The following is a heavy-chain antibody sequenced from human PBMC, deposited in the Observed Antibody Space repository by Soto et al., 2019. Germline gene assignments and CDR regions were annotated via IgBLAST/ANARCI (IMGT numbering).Heavy chain of an antibody. CDR3: AKDVLGSSWYYFDY. CDR2: ISWNSGSI. D-gene: IGHD6-13*01. CDR1: GFTFDDYA. Sequence: EVQLVESGGGLVQPGRSLRLSCAASGFTFDDYAMHWVRQAPGKGPEWVSGISWNSGSIGYADSVKGRFTISRDNAKNSLYLQMNSLRAEDTALYYCAKDVLGSSWYYFDYWGQGTLVTVSS. J-gene: IGHJ4*02. V-gene: IGHV3-9*01.